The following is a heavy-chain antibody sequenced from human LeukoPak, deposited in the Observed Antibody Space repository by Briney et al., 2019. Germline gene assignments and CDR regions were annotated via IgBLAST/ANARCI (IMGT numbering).Heavy chain of an antibody. Sequence: GASVKVSCEASGYTFTSNGISWVRQAPGQGLEWMGWISAYNGNTNYAQKLQGRVTMTTDTSTSTAYMELRSLRSDDTAVYYCARNVGGTRGAPFDYWGQGTLVTVSS. CDR1: GYTFTSNG. V-gene: IGHV1-18*04. CDR3: ARNVGGTRGAPFDY. J-gene: IGHJ4*02. D-gene: IGHD1-26*01. CDR2: ISAYNGNT.